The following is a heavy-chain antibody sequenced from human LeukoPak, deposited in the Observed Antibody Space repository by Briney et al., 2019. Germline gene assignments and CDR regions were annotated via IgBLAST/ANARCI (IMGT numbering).Heavy chain of an antibody. CDR2: IYHSGST. CDR3: ARQQLRDYDFWSGYSLPYYFDY. V-gene: IGHV4-39*01. D-gene: IGHD3-3*01. Sequence: SETLSLTCTVSGGSISSSFYYWGWIRQPPGKGLEWIGSIYHSGSTYYNPSPKSRVTISVDTSKNQFSLKLSSVTAADTAVYYCARQQLRDYDFWSGYSLPYYFDYWGQGTLVTVSS. J-gene: IGHJ4*02. CDR1: GGSISSSFYY.